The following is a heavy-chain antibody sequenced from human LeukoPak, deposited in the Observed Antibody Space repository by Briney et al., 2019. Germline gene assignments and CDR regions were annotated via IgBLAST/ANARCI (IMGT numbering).Heavy chain of an antibody. D-gene: IGHD4-23*01. J-gene: IGHJ6*03. Sequence: GASVKVSCKASGYTFTGYYMHWVRQAPGQGLEWMGWINPNSGGTNYAQKFQGRVTMTRDTSISTAYMELSRLRSDDTAIYYCAKATYTNSGYYYYYTDVWGKGTTVTVSS. CDR2: INPNSGGT. CDR1: GYTFTGYY. V-gene: IGHV1-2*02. CDR3: AKATYTNSGYYYYYTDV.